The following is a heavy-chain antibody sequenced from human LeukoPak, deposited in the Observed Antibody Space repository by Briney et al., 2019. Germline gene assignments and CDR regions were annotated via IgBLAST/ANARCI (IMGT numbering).Heavy chain of an antibody. CDR3: AVGLELGYCSSTSCYHYFDY. V-gene: IGHV1-18*01. CDR2: ISGYNGNT. D-gene: IGHD2-2*01. Sequence: ASVKVSCKASGDTFTTYGITWVRQAPGQGLEWMGWISGYNGNTEYTQKFQGRVAMTRDTSTSTAYMELRSLRSDDTAVYYCAVGLELGYCSSTSCYHYFDYWGQGTLVTVSS. J-gene: IGHJ4*02. CDR1: GDTFTTYG.